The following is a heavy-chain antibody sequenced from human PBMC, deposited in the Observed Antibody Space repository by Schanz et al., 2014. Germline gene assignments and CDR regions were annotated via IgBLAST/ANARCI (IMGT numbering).Heavy chain of an antibody. V-gene: IGHV3-11*06. J-gene: IGHJ4*02. Sequence: QVQLVESGGGVVQPGRSLRLSCAASGFTFSDYYMTWIRQAPGKGLEWVSDISDSGDSTHYADSVKGRFTISRDNSKNTLYLQMNSLRVEDTALYYCAREYSSYGTVYYWGQGTLVTVSS. CDR2: ISDSGDST. CDR3: AREYSSYGTVYY. D-gene: IGHD5-12*01. CDR1: GFTFSDYY.